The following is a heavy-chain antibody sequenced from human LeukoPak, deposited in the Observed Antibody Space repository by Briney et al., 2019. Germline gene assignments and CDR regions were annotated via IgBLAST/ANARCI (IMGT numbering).Heavy chain of an antibody. D-gene: IGHD4-17*01. Sequence: GGSLRLSCEASGFTFSSYAMSWVRQAPGKGLEWVSVIYSGGSTYYADSVKGRFAISRDNSKNTLFLQLSSLRADDTAVYHCAKERDGDYVRYTHYWGQGTLVTVSS. CDR2: IYSGGST. CDR1: GFTFSSYA. CDR3: AKERDGDYVRYTHY. V-gene: IGHV3-23*03. J-gene: IGHJ4*02.